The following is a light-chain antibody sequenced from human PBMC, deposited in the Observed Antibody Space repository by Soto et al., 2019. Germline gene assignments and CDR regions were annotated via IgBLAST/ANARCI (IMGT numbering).Light chain of an antibody. CDR3: QPYGSSPQT. CDR2: GAS. Sequence: EIVLTQSPGTLSLSPGERATLSCWASQSVSSNYLAWYQQKPGQAPRLLIYGASSRATGIPDRFSGSGSGTDFTLTISRLEPEDFAVYYCQPYGSSPQTFGQGTKVEIK. J-gene: IGKJ1*01. CDR1: QSVSSNY. V-gene: IGKV3-20*01.